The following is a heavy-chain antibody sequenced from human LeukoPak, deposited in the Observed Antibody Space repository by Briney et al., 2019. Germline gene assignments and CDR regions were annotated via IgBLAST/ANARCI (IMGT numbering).Heavy chain of an antibody. Sequence: SGGSLRLSCTVSGFTFGDYAMSWFRQAPGKRLEWVGFTRSKTYGGATEHAASVKGRFTISRDDSKSIAYLQMNSLKTEDTGVYYCSRGISSGWPFDCWGQGTLVTVSS. CDR3: SRGISSGWPFDC. J-gene: IGHJ4*02. D-gene: IGHD6-19*01. V-gene: IGHV3-49*03. CDR2: TRSKTYGGAT. CDR1: GFTFGDYA.